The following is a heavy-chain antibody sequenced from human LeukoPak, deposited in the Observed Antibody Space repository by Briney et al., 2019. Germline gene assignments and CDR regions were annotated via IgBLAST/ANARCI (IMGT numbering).Heavy chain of an antibody. V-gene: IGHV4-39*07. CDR3: ARDLGYCSSTSCGY. Sequence: SETLSLTCAVYGGSFSSYYWGWIRQPPGKGLEWIGSIYYSGSTYYNPSLKSRVTISVDTSKNQFSLKLSSVTAADTAVYYCARDLGYCSSTSCGYWGQGTLVTVSS. CDR2: IYYSGST. CDR1: GGSFSSYY. D-gene: IGHD2-2*01. J-gene: IGHJ4*02.